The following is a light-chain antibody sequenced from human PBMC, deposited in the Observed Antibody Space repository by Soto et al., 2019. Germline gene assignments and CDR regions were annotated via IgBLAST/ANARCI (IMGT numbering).Light chain of an antibody. V-gene: IGKV3-20*01. CDR2: GAS. J-gene: IGKJ1*01. CDR3: QEYGSSPRT. CDR1: QSVSINS. Sequence: EIGLTQSPGTLSLSPGERATLSCRASQSVSINSLAWYQQKPGQAPRLLISGASSRATGIPDRFSGSGSGTDFTLTISRLEPEDFAVYYCQEYGSSPRTFGQGTKVDIK.